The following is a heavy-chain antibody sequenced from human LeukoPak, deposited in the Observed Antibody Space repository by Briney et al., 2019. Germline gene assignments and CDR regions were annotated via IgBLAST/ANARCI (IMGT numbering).Heavy chain of an antibody. J-gene: IGHJ4*02. Sequence: GGSLRLSCAASGFTFSSYEMNWVRQAPGKGLEWVSYISSSGSTIYYADSVKGRFTISRDNAKNSLYLQMNSLRAEDTAVYYCARGASYDYGDYELDYWGQGTLVTVSS. CDR1: GFTFSSYE. D-gene: IGHD4-17*01. V-gene: IGHV3-48*03. CDR2: ISSSGSTI. CDR3: ARGASYDYGDYELDY.